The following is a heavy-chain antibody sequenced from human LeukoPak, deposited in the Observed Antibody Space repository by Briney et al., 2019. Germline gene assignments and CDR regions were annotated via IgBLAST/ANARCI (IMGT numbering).Heavy chain of an antibody. Sequence: SETLSLTCTVSGGSISSGDYYWSWIRQPPGKGLEWIGYIYYSGSTYYNPSLKSRVTISVDTSKNQFSLKLSSVTAADTAVYYCARVGDYDFWSGYYKQAFDYWGQGTLVTVSS. J-gene: IGHJ4*02. CDR1: GGSISSGDYY. CDR2: IYYSGST. D-gene: IGHD3-3*01. V-gene: IGHV4-30-4*01. CDR3: ARVGDYDFWSGYYKQAFDY.